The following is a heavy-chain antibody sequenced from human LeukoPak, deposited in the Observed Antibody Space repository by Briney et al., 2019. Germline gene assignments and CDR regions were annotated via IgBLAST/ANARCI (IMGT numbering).Heavy chain of an antibody. CDR3: AKGGYCSGGSCYGYMDV. D-gene: IGHD2-15*01. J-gene: IGHJ6*03. Sequence: PGGSLRLSCAASGFTFSSYEMNWVRQAPGKGLEWVSYISSSGSTIYYADSVKGRFTISRDNSKNSLYLQMSSLRTEDTALYYCAKGGYCSGGSCYGYMDVWGKGTTVTVSS. CDR2: ISSSGSTI. CDR1: GFTFSSYE. V-gene: IGHV3-48*03.